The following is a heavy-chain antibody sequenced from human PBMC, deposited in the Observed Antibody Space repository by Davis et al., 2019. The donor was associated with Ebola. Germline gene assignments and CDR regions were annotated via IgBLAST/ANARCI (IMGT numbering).Heavy chain of an antibody. CDR3: ARDQGGRKAYNYAYNWFDS. CDR1: GFTFSNHW. Sequence: HTGGSLRLSCTASGFTFSNHWIHWVRQAPGKGLVWVSRINSDGKSTDYADSVKGRFTISRDNANNTLYLQMNSLRAEDTAVYYCARDQGGRKAYNYAYNWFDSWGQGTLVAVSS. J-gene: IGHJ5*01. CDR2: INSDGKST. V-gene: IGHV3-74*01. D-gene: IGHD5-24*01.